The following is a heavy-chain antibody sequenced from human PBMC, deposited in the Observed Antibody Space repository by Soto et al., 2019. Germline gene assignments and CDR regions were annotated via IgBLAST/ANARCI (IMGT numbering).Heavy chain of an antibody. CDR1: RGTFRSYA. V-gene: IGHV1-69*13. J-gene: IGHJ4*02. CDR3: ARDYDDSKGYFDY. CDR2: ILPIFGTA. Sequence: SVKVSCKASRGTFRSYAISWVRQAPGQGLEWMGGILPIFGTANYAQKFQGRVTITADESTSTAYMELSSLRSEDTAVYYCARDYDDSKGYFDYWGQGTLVTVSS. D-gene: IGHD3-3*01.